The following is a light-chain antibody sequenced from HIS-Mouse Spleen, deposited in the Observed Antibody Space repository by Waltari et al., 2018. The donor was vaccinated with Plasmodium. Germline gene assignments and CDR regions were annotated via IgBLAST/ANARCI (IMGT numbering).Light chain of an antibody. CDR1: QSVNSN. Sequence: EIVMTQSPATLSVSTGERATLSCRASQSVNSNLAWYQQKPGQAPRLLIYGASTRATGIPARFSGSGSGTEFTLTISSLQSEDFAVYYCQQYNNWSFTFGPGTKVDIK. V-gene: IGKV3-15*01. J-gene: IGKJ3*01. CDR2: GAS. CDR3: QQYNNWSFT.